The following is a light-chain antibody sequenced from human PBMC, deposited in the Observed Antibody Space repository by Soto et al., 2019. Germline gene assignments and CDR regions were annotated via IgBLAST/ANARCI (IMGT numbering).Light chain of an antibody. CDR2: DGS. V-gene: IGKV1-5*01. CDR3: QEYDSDSPYT. J-gene: IGKJ2*01. Sequence: DIQMTQSPSTLSASVGDRVTITCRASKSISRWLAWYQLKPGKAPKLLIYDGSSLESGVPSRFSGSGYGTEFTLTITSLQPDDFATYYCQEYDSDSPYTFGQGTKLEIK. CDR1: KSISRW.